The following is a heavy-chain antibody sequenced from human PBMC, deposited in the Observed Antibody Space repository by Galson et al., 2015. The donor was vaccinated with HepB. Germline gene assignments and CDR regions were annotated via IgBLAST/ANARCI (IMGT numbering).Heavy chain of an antibody. Sequence: SLRLSCAASGFTFSSYWMSWVRQAPGKGLEWVANIKQDGSEKYYVDSVKGRFTISRDNAKNSLYLQMNSLRAEDTAVYYCARDQGNVGSGWFISDYYYGMDVWGQGTTVTVSS. CDR2: IKQDGSEK. J-gene: IGHJ6*02. CDR1: GFTFSSYW. V-gene: IGHV3-7*03. D-gene: IGHD6-19*01. CDR3: ARDQGNVGSGWFISDYYYGMDV.